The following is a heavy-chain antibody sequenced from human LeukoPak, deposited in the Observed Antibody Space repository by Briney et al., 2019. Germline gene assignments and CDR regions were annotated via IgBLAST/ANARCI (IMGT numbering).Heavy chain of an antibody. CDR3: ARAKAAGSYDF. CDR2: THFSGSS. Sequence: SETQSLTCSVSGSSISRHYWTWIRQPPGKGLEWIGYTHFSGSSNYNPSLKSRATTSLDRAKNQISLTLTSVTAADTAVYFCARAKAAGSYDFWGQGTLVTVSS. J-gene: IGHJ4*02. CDR1: GSSISRHY. D-gene: IGHD6-13*01. V-gene: IGHV4-59*11.